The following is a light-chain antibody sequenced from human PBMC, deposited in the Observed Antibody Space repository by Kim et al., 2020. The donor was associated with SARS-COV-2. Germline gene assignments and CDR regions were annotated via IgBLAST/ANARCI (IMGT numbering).Light chain of an antibody. Sequence: LSPGERASLSCRASQSVSSSYLAWYQQKPGQAPRLLIYGASSRATGIPDRFSGSGSGTDFTLTISRLEPEDFAVYYCQQYGSSPPTFGQGTKLEI. J-gene: IGKJ2*01. CDR1: QSVSSSY. CDR3: QQYGSSPPT. V-gene: IGKV3-20*01. CDR2: GAS.